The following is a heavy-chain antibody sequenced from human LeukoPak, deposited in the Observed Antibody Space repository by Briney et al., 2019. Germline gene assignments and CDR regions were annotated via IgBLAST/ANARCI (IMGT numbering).Heavy chain of an antibody. CDR2: ISAYNGNT. D-gene: IGHD3-22*01. V-gene: IGHV1-18*01. CDR3: ARGTYYYDSSGYYSAPFDP. J-gene: IGHJ5*02. CDR1: GGTFSSYA. Sequence: ASVKVSCKASGGTFSSYAISWVRQAPGQGLEWMGWISAYNGNTNYAQKLQGRVTMTTDTSTSTAYMELRSLRSDDTAVYYCARGTYYYDSSGYYSAPFDPWGQGTLVTVSS.